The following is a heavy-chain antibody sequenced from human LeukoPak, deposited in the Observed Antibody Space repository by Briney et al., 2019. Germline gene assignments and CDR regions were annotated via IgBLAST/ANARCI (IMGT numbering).Heavy chain of an antibody. CDR2: IKQDGSEK. Sequence: GGSLRLSCAASGFTFSSYWMSWVRQAPGKGLEWVANIKQDGSEKYYVDSVKGRFTISRDNAKNSLYLQINSLRAEDTAVYYCARCAGVGATLTYYYYYGMDVWGQGTTVTVSS. D-gene: IGHD1-26*01. CDR3: ARCAGVGATLTYYYYYGMDV. CDR1: GFTFSSYW. J-gene: IGHJ6*02. V-gene: IGHV3-7*01.